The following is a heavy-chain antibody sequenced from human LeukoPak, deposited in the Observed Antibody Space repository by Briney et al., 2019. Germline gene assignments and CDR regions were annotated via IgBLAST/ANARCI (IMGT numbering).Heavy chain of an antibody. D-gene: IGHD3-10*01. CDR2: ISSSSSYI. CDR3: ARDYRDVLLWFGELSK. J-gene: IGHJ4*02. Sequence: PGGSLRLSCAASGFTFSSYSMNWVRQAPGKGLEWVSSISSSSSYIYYADSVKGRFTISRDNAKNSLYLQMNSLRAEDTAVYYCARDYRDVLLWFGELSKWGQGTLVTVSS. CDR1: GFTFSSYS. V-gene: IGHV3-21*01.